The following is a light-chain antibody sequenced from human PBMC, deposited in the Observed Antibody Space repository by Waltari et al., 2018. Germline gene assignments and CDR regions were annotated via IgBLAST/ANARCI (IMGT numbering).Light chain of an antibody. CDR1: SSNIGRNY. CDR2: KNN. Sequence: QSVLTQPPSASGTPGQRVTISCSGTSSNIGRNYVSWYQQLPGTAPKLLIYKNNQRPSGVPDRFSGSKSGTSASLAISGLRSEDEADYSCAAWDDSLSGVVFGGGTKLTVL. J-gene: IGLJ2*01. V-gene: IGLV1-47*01. CDR3: AAWDDSLSGVV.